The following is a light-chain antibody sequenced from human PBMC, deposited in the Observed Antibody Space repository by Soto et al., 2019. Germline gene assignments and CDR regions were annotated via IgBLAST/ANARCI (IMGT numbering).Light chain of an antibody. J-gene: IGLJ1*01. CDR2: EVT. CDR1: SSGIGGTHY. CDR3: SSYAGRDTVV. V-gene: IGLV2-8*01. Sequence: QSVLTQPPSASGSPGQSVTISCTGTSSGIGGTHYVSWYQQHPGKAPKLIIYEVTERPSGVPDRFSGSKSGNTASLTVSGLQAEEEGDYYCSSYAGRDTVVFGSGTKVTVL.